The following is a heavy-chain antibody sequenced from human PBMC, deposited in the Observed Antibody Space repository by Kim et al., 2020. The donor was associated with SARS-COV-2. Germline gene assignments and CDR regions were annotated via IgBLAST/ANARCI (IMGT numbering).Heavy chain of an antibody. CDR2: ISWNSGSI. CDR3: AKDPAGWDTAVWFDP. D-gene: IGHD5-18*01. Sequence: GGSLRLSCAASGFTFGDYAMHWVRQAPGKGLEWVSGISWNSGSIGYADSVKGRFTISRNNAKNSLYLQMNSLRAEDTALYYCAKDPAGWDTAVWFDPWGGGSLLTVPS. V-gene: IGHV3-9*01. CDR1: GFTFGDYA. J-gene: IGHJ5*02.